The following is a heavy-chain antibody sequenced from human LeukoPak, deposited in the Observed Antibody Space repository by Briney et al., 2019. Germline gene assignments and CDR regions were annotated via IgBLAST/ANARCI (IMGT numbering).Heavy chain of an antibody. CDR1: GFTFSTYS. Sequence: GGSLRLSCAVSGFTFSTYSMSWVRQAPGKGLEWVSGMSAGSDRTYYADSVKGRFTISRDNSKNTLYLQMNSLRAEDTAVYYCAKVGTYYYDSSGYSGVIWGQGTLVTVSS. V-gene: IGHV3-23*01. J-gene: IGHJ4*02. CDR3: AKVGTYYYDSSGYSGVI. CDR2: MSAGSDRT. D-gene: IGHD3-22*01.